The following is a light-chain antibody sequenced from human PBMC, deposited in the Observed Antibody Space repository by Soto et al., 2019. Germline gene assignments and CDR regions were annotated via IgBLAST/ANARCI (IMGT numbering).Light chain of an antibody. CDR1: QSVDNSF. CDR3: QQYVSSVT. V-gene: IGKV3-20*01. CDR2: GAS. J-gene: IGKJ1*01. Sequence: EIVLTQSPGSLSLSPGERATLSCRASQSVDNSFFAWYQQKPGQAPRLLIYGASNRATGIPDRFRGSGSGTDFTLTISRLEPEDFAVYYCQQYVSSVTFGQGTKVEIK.